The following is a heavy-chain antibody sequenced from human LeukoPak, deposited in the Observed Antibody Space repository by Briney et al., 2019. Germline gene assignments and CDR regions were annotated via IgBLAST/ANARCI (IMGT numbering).Heavy chain of an antibody. V-gene: IGHV3-23*01. CDR1: GFTFSNFA. Sequence: GGSLRLSCAASGFTFSNFAMSWVRQAPGKGPEWVSSISGRSIYYADSVKGRFTISRDNSKNTLYLQMNSLRAEDTAVYYCARDPLGCASCLGTFEIWGQGTRVTVSA. D-gene: IGHD2-2*01. CDR2: ISGRSI. CDR3: ARDPLGCASCLGTFEI. J-gene: IGHJ3*02.